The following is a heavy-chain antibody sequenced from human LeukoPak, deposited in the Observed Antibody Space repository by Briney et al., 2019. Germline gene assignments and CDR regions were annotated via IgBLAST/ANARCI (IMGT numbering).Heavy chain of an antibody. Sequence: PGGSLRLSCAASGFTFSTYWMHWVRQEPGKGLVWVSRISHDGSTTNYADSVKGRFTISRDNAKNTLYLQMNSLRAEDTAVYYCARDGRAIYYFDYWGQVTLVTVSS. D-gene: IGHD3-9*01. CDR1: GFTFSTYW. J-gene: IGHJ4*02. CDR3: ARDGRAIYYFDY. CDR2: ISHDGSTT. V-gene: IGHV3-74*01.